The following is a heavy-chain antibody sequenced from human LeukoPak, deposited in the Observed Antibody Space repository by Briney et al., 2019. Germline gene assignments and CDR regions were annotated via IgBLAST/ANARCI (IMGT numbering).Heavy chain of an antibody. CDR1: GFTFSSYA. J-gene: IGHJ3*01. V-gene: IGHV3-23*01. CDR3: ARDIELST. D-gene: IGHD5-12*01. CDR2: ISGSGGST. Sequence: GGSLRLSCAASGFTFSSYAMSWVRQAPGKGLEWVSAISGSGGSTYYADSVRGRFTISRDNSKNTLSLQMNSLRVEDTAIYYCARDIELSTWGLGTLVTVSS.